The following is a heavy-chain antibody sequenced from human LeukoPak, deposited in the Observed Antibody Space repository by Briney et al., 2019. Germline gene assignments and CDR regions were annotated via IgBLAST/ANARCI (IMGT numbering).Heavy chain of an antibody. V-gene: IGHV4-39*07. D-gene: IGHD2-21*02. CDR1: GGSISSTTYY. CDR3: ARGGGAYCGDDCHRTFDY. CDR2: IYYSGIT. J-gene: IGHJ4*02. Sequence: SETLSLTCTVSGGSISSTTYYWGWIRQPPGKGLEWIGNIYYSGITYYNPSLKSRVTISVDTSKNQFSLKLSSVTAADTAVYYCARGGGAYCGDDCHRTFDYWGQGTLVIVST.